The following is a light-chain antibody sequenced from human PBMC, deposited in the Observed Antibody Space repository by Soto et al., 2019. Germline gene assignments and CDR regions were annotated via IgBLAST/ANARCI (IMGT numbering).Light chain of an antibody. V-gene: IGKV3-20*01. J-gene: IGKJ1*01. CDR1: QSVGASY. Sequence: EIVLTQSPGTLSLSPGERVTLSCRASQSVGASYLAWYQQKPGQAPRLLIYDASTRATGIPDRFSGSGSGADFTLTIGRLEPEDFAVYYCHQYGSLPRTFGQGTKVEIK. CDR3: HQYGSLPRT. CDR2: DAS.